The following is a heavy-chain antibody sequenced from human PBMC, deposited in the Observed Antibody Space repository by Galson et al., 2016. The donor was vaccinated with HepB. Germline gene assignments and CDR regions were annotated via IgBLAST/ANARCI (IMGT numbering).Heavy chain of an antibody. CDR3: AKSAYSGHYYAMGGY. CDR2: TSYDGSNS. D-gene: IGHD3-22*01. Sequence: SLRLSCAASDFTFSSYAMNWVRQAPGKGLEWVAVTSYDGSNSYYADSVKGRFTISRDNSKNTVFLQMNSLRVDDTAVYYCAKSAYSGHYYAMGGYWGQGTLVTVSS. V-gene: IGHV3-30*18. CDR1: DFTFSSYA. J-gene: IGHJ4*02.